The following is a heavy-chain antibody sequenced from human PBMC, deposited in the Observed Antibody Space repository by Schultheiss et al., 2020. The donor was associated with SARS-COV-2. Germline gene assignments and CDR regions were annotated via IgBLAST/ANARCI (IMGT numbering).Heavy chain of an antibody. CDR3: ARVGATNLPHYYGMDV. CDR2: INSDGSST. Sequence: GGSLRLSCAASGFTFSSYWMHWVRQAPGKGLVWVSRINSDGSSTSYADSVKGRFIISRDNAKSSLYLQMDSLRAEDTAVYYCARVGATNLPHYYGMDVWGQGTTVTVAS. D-gene: IGHD1-26*01. CDR1: GFTFSSYW. V-gene: IGHV3-74*01. J-gene: IGHJ6*02.